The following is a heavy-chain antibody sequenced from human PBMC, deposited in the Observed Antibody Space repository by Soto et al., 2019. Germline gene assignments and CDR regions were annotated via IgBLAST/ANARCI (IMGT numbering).Heavy chain of an antibody. V-gene: IGHV4-59*08. CDR3: ARRFRYCSSTSCYEGDYYYYMDV. Sequence: PSETLSLTCTVSGGSISSYYWSWIRQPLGKGLEWIGYIYYSGSTNYNPSLKSRVTISVDTSKNQFSLKLNSVTAADTAVYYCARRFRYCSSTSCYEGDYYYYMDVWGKGTTVTVSS. J-gene: IGHJ6*03. D-gene: IGHD2-2*01. CDR2: IYYSGST. CDR1: GGSISSYY.